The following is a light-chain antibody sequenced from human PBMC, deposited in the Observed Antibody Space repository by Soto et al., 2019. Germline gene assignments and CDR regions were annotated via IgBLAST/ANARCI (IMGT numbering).Light chain of an antibody. CDR1: QSVCGS. Sequence: EIVLTQSPAILSLSPGEKATLSCRASQSVCGSLGWYQQKPGQAPRLIIYDASVRATGIPARFSGSGSGTDFTLTISSLEPEVFAVYYCQEGTYWPAFSGGTKVEIK. CDR2: DAS. J-gene: IGKJ4*01. V-gene: IGKV3-11*01. CDR3: QEGTYWPA.